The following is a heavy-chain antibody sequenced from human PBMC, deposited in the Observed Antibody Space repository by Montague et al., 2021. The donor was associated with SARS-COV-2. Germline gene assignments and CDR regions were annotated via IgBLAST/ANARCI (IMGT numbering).Heavy chain of an antibody. V-gene: IGHV3-23*01. Sequence: SLSLSCAASGFTFGHYAMSLVRQAPGKGLEWVSAIGGSGRDTYYADSGKGRFTISRDNSKNTVSLQMNSLSADDPAVYYCAKGAMGSGWFDPWGSGTLVTVSS. CDR1: GFTFGHYA. D-gene: IGHD1-26*01. J-gene: IGHJ5*02. CDR2: IGGSGRDT. CDR3: AKGAMGSGWFDP.